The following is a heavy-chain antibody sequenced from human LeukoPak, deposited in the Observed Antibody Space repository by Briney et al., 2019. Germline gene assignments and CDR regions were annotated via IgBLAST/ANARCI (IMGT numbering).Heavy chain of an antibody. V-gene: IGHV4-4*09. CDR1: GGSISSYY. Sequence: SETMSLTCTVSGGSISSYYWSWIRQPPGKGLEWIGYIYTSGSTNYNPSLKSRVTISVDTSKNRFSLKLSSVTAADTAVYYCARGSSSYYYYYYMDVWGKGTTVTVSS. CDR3: ARGSSSYYYYYYMDV. CDR2: IYTSGST. J-gene: IGHJ6*03. D-gene: IGHD6-6*01.